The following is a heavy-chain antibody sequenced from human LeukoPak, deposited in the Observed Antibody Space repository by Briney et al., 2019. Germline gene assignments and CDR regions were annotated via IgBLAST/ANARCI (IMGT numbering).Heavy chain of an antibody. J-gene: IGHJ4*02. V-gene: IGHV4-59*08. Sequence: SETLSLTCTVSGGSISSYYWSWIRQPPGKGLEWIGYIYYSGSTNYNPSLRSRVTISVDTSKNKFSLKRSSVTAADTAVYYCARAQQLTVHIDYWGQGTLVTVSS. CDR2: IYYSGST. CDR3: ARAQQLTVHIDY. D-gene: IGHD6-13*01. CDR1: GGSISSYY.